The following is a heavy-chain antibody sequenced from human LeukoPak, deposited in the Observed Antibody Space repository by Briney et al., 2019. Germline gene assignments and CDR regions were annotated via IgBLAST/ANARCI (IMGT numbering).Heavy chain of an antibody. Sequence: GASVKVSCKAAGYTFTGYFRHWVRQAPGQGLEWMGWISPNTGGTNYAQKFQGRVTMTRDTSITTAYMELSRLTSDDTAFYYCARWDPTYGMAAPITSNYYWGQGTLVTVSS. CDR1: GYTFTGYF. J-gene: IGHJ4*02. CDR2: ISPNTGGT. D-gene: IGHD3-3*01. CDR3: ARWDPTYGMAAPITSNYY. V-gene: IGHV1-2*02.